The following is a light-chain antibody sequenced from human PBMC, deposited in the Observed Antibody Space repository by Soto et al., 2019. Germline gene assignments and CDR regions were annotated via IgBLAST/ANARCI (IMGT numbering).Light chain of an antibody. CDR1: QSVSSY. CDR2: EAS. V-gene: IGKV3-11*01. Sequence: ETVLTQSPGTLYFSPGERATLSCRASQSVSSYLAWYQQKPGQAPRLLMYEASNRATGIPARFSGGGSGTDFTLTISSLEPEDFAVYYCQQRSDWPWTFGQGTKVDIK. CDR3: QQRSDWPWT. J-gene: IGKJ1*01.